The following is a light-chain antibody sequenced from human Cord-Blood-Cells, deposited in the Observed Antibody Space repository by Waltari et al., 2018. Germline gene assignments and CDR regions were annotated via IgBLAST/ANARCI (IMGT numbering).Light chain of an antibody. CDR1: SSTIGRNT. Sequence: QSVLTQPPSASGTPGQRVTISCSGTSSTIGRNTVNWSQQLPGTAPKLLIYRNNQRPSGVPDRFSGSKSGTSASLAISGLQAEDEADYYCAAWDDSLNGYVFGTGTKVTVL. V-gene: IGLV1-44*01. CDR3: AAWDDSLNGYV. J-gene: IGLJ1*01. CDR2: RNN.